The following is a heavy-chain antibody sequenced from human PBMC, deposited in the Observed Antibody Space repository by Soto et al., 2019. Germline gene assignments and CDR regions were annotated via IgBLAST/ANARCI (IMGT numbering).Heavy chain of an antibody. Sequence: QVQLQESGPGLVKPSETLSLTCTVSGGSISSYYWSWIRQPPGKGLEWIGYIYYSGSTNYNTSRKGRVTISVGTSTNRFAQNLSSVTAADTAVYYWASGEERVAMPSGYWGQGTLVSVSS. V-gene: IGHV4-59*01. CDR1: GGSISSYY. CDR3: ASGEERVAMPSGY. D-gene: IGHD2-2*01. CDR2: IYYSGST. J-gene: IGHJ4*02.